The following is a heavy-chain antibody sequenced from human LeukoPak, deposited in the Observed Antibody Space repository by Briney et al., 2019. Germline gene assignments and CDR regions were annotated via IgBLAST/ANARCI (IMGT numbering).Heavy chain of an antibody. V-gene: IGHV4-61*02. CDR2: IYTSGST. CDR3: ARDPQWLDGNDY. Sequence: PSETLSLTCTGSRGSISSGSYYWSWIRQPAGKGLEWIGRIYTSGSTNYNPSLKSRVTISVDTSKNQFSLKLSSVTAADTAVYYCARDPQWLDGNDYWGQGTLVTVSS. J-gene: IGHJ4*02. CDR1: RGSISSGSYY. D-gene: IGHD6-19*01.